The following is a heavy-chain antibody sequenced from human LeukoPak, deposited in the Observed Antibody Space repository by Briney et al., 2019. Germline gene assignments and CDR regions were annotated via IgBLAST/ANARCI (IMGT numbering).Heavy chain of an antibody. CDR2: IPPSGRL. J-gene: IGHJ4*02. V-gene: IGHV4-31*03. Sequence: SQTLSLTCTVSGASFSSGDQYWNWIRQSPVKGLEWIGSIPPSGRLYNNPSLESRVTISIDTSKNQFPLNLTSVTAADTAVYFCSRGLDSRKLGYWGQGTLVTVSS. D-gene: IGHD3-22*01. CDR3: SRGLDSRKLGY. CDR1: GASFSSGDQY.